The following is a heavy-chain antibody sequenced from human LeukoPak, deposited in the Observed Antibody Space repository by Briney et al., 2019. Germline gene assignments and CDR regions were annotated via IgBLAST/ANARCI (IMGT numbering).Heavy chain of an antibody. Sequence: PGGSLRLSCAASGFAFSSYEMNWVRQAPGKGLEWVSYISTSVSTIYYGDSVKGRFIISRDNAKNSLFLQMNILRAEDTAVYYCARGSDYGVGAFDIWGQRDNGHRLF. CDR1: GFAFSSYE. J-gene: IGHJ3*02. V-gene: IGHV3-48*03. CDR2: ISTSVSTI. CDR3: ARGSDYGVGAFDI. D-gene: IGHD4-17*01.